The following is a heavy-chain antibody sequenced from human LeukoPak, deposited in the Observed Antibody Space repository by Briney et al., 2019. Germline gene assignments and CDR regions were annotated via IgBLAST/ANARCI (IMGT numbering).Heavy chain of an antibody. CDR2: INPNSGGT. CDR3: ARDKENSGSYFSDY. V-gene: IGHV1-2*02. J-gene: IGHJ4*02. D-gene: IGHD1-26*01. Sequence: ASVKVSCKASGYTFTDYYMHWVRQAPGQGLEWMGWINPNSGGTNYAQKFQGRVTMTRDTSISTVYMEMSRLRSDDTAVYYCARDKENSGSYFSDYWGQGTLVTVSS. CDR1: GYTFTDYY.